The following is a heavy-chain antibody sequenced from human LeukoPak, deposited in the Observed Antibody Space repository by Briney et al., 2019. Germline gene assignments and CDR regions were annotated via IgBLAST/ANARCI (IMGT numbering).Heavy chain of an antibody. D-gene: IGHD1-26*01. J-gene: IGHJ4*02. CDR3: AKYRSGIWEGGFDY. CDR1: GFTFRTYA. V-gene: IGHV3-23*01. CDR2: ICGSGDST. Sequence: PGGSLRLSCAVSGFTFRTYAMSWVRQAPGKGLEYVSVICGSGDSTQYADSVRGRFTISRDNSKSSLYLQLNRLRGEATAVYDSAKYRSGIWEGGFDYWGQGTLVTVSS.